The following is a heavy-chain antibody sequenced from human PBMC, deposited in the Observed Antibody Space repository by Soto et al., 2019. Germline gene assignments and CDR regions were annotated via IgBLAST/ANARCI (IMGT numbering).Heavy chain of an antibody. Sequence: QVQLQESCPGLVKPSGTLSLTCDVSGGSINTNWWGWVRQPPGKGLEWIGESYHSGATNYNPSLKNRVTIFVDISNNQFSLNLNSVTAADTAVYFCARHLGVTAPRAFESWGRGILVTVSS. CDR1: GGSINTNW. CDR2: SYHSGAT. J-gene: IGHJ4*02. V-gene: IGHV4-4*02. D-gene: IGHD2-21*02. CDR3: ARHLGVTAPRAFES.